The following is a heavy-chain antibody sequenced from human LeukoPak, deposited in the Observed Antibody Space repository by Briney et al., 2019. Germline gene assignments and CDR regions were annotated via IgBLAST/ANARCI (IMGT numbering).Heavy chain of an antibody. J-gene: IGHJ6*02. V-gene: IGHV1-18*01. Sequence: ASVKVSCKASGYAFINFGISWVRQAPGQGLEWMGWISAYNGNTNYAQRLQGRVTMTTDTSTGTAYMELRSLRSDDTAVYYCARVYYDFWSGYSHEYGMDVWGQGTTVTVSS. D-gene: IGHD3-3*01. CDR1: GYAFINFG. CDR3: ARVYYDFWSGYSHEYGMDV. CDR2: ISAYNGNT.